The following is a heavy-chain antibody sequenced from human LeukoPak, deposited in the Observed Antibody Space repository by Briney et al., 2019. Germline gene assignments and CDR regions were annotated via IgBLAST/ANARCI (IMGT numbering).Heavy chain of an antibody. Sequence: SETLSLTCAVSGYSISSGYYWGWSRQPPGEGLEWIGSIHHSGSTYYNPSLRSLATLSVDTTKNHFSLMLTSVTAAATALYYSARRWISSSFYLWGRGTLVTVSS. D-gene: IGHD6-6*01. CDR2: IHHSGST. CDR1: GYSISSGYY. CDR3: ARRWISSSFYL. J-gene: IGHJ2*01. V-gene: IGHV4-38-2*01.